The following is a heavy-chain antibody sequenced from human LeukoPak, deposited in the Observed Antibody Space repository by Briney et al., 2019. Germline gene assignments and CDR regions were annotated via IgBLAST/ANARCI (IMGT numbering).Heavy chain of an antibody. J-gene: IGHJ4*02. V-gene: IGHV3-30-3*01. D-gene: IGHD1-1*01. CDR3: ARDKGTLYYFDY. CDR1: GFTFSSYA. Sequence: GGSLRLSCAASGFTFSSYAMHWVRQVPGKGLEWVAVISYDGSNKYYADSVKGRFTISRDNSKNTLYLQMNSLRAEDTAVYYCARDKGTLYYFDYWGQGTLVTVSS. CDR2: ISYDGSNK.